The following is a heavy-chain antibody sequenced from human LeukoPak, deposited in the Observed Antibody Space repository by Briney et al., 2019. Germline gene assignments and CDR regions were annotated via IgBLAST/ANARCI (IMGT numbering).Heavy chain of an antibody. V-gene: IGHV1-2*02. D-gene: IGHD2-2*01. J-gene: IGHJ6*02. CDR1: GYTFTGYY. Sequence: ASVKVSCKASGYTFTGYYMHWVRQAPGQGLEWMGWINPNSGGTNYAQKFQGRVTVTRDTSIGTAYMELSRLRSDDTAVYYCARDHCGSANCYEYHYYGMDVWGQGTTVTVSS. CDR2: INPNSGGT. CDR3: ARDHCGSANCYEYHYYGMDV.